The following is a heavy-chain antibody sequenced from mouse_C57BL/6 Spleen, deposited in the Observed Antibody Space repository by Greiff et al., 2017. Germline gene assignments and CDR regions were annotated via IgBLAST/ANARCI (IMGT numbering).Heavy chain of an antibody. D-gene: IGHD1-1*01. CDR1: GYAFSSSW. Sequence: VQLQQSGPELVKPGASVKISCKASGYAFSSSWMNWVKQRPGKGLEWIGRIYPGDGDTNYNGKFKGKATLTADKSSSTAYMQLSSLTSEDSAVYFCASGTVVGFDYWGQGTTLTVSS. V-gene: IGHV1-82*01. CDR2: IYPGDGDT. CDR3: ASGTVVGFDY. J-gene: IGHJ2*01.